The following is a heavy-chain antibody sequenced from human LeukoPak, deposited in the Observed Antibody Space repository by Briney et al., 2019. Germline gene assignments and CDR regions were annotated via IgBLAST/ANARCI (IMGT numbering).Heavy chain of an antibody. CDR2: LYSGGST. D-gene: IGHD3-10*01. CDR3: ARSSSGSPGFDS. V-gene: IGHV3-53*01. CDR1: GFTVRDNY. Sequence: GGSLRLSCAASGFTVRDNYVSWVRQAPGKGLEWVSVLYSGGSTYYADSVKGRFSISRDNSKNTLYLQMNSLRAEDTAVYYCARSSSGSPGFDSWGQGTLVTVSS. J-gene: IGHJ4*02.